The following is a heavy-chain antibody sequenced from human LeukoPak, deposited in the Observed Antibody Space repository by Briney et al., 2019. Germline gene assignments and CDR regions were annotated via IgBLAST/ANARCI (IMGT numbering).Heavy chain of an antibody. D-gene: IGHD3-10*02. CDR2: INHSGST. CDR1: GGSFSGYY. V-gene: IGHV4-34*01. Sequence: SETLSLTCAVYGGSFSGYYWSWIRQPPGKGLEWIGEINHSGSTNYNPSLKSRVTISVDTSKNQFSLKLSSVIAADTAVYYCARVFARSYYYYMDVWGKGTTVTVSS. J-gene: IGHJ6*03. CDR3: ARVFARSYYYYMDV.